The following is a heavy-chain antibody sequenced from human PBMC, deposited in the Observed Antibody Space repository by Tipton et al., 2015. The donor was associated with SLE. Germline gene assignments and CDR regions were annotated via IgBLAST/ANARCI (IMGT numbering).Heavy chain of an antibody. Sequence: TLSLTCTVSGGSISSGGYYWSWIRQHPGKGLEWIGYIYYSGSTYYNPSLKSRVTISVDTSKNQFSLKLSSVTAADTAVYYCARGDSSGSSFQHWGQGTLVTVSS. CDR1: GGSISSGGYY. CDR3: ARGDSSGSSFQH. D-gene: IGHD3-22*01. V-gene: IGHV4-31*03. J-gene: IGHJ1*01. CDR2: IYYSGST.